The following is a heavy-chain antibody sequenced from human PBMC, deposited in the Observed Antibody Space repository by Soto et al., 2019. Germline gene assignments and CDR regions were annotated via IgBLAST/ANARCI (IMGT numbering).Heavy chain of an antibody. J-gene: IGHJ4*02. D-gene: IGHD3-10*01. CDR3: ARVPYYYGTYYFDY. CDR1: GFTVSSNY. CDR2: IYSGGST. V-gene: IGHV3-53*01. Sequence: GGSLRLSCAASGFTVSSNYMSWLRQAPGKWLEWVSVIYSGGSTYYADSVKGRFTISRDNSKNTLYLQMNSLRADDTAVYYCARVPYYYGTYYFDYWGQGXLVTVYS.